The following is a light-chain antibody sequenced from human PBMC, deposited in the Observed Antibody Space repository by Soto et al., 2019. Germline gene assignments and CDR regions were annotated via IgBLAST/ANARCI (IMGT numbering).Light chain of an antibody. CDR3: QQYNKWPPIT. J-gene: IGKJ5*01. Sequence: EIVVTQSPATLSVSPGERATLSCRASQSISSNLAWYQQRPGQAPRLLIYSTSTRATGIPARFSGSGSGTEFTLTISSLQSEDFAVYYCQQYNKWPPITFGQGTRPEIK. CDR1: QSISSN. V-gene: IGKV3D-15*01. CDR2: STS.